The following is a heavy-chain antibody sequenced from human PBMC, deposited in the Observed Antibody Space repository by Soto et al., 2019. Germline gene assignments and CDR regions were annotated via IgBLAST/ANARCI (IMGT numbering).Heavy chain of an antibody. V-gene: IGHV3-23*01. CDR3: AKTLPPPSGSGNYYGWAFDI. J-gene: IGHJ3*02. CDR1: GFSFSYYA. D-gene: IGHD3-10*01. CDR2: ITGSGLSS. Sequence: EVQLFASGGGLVQPGGSLRLSCSASGFSFSYYAMSWVRQAPGKGLEWVSAITGSGLSSYYADSVKGRFTISRDTSQITLYLQMSSLRAEDTALYHCAKTLPPPSGSGNYYGWAFDIWCQGTVVTVSS.